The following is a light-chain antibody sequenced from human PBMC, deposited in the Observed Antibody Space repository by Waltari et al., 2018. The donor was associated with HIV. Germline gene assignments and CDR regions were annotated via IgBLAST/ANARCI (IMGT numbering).Light chain of an antibody. Sequence: QSVLTQPPSASGTPGQRVTISCSGSSSNIENDNVYWYQQLTGAAPRLLIYKETQRPSGVPDRFTGSKSGTSASLAISGLRSEDEADYYCVGWDSRLSGYVFGSGTKVTVL. J-gene: IGLJ1*01. CDR2: KET. V-gene: IGLV1-47*01. CDR3: VGWDSRLSGYV. CDR1: SSNIENDN.